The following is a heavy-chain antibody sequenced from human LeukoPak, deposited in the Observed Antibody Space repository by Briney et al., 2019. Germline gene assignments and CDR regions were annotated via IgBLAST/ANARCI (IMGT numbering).Heavy chain of an antibody. D-gene: IGHD1-26*01. Sequence: GGSLRLSCAASGFTFSSYEMNWVRQAPGKGLEWVSYISSSGGTIYYADSVKGRFTISRDNAKNSLYLQMNSLRAEDTAVYYCARGDSGSYYTDYWGQGTLVTVSS. CDR2: ISSSGGTI. J-gene: IGHJ4*02. CDR3: ARGDSGSYYTDY. V-gene: IGHV3-48*03. CDR1: GFTFSSYE.